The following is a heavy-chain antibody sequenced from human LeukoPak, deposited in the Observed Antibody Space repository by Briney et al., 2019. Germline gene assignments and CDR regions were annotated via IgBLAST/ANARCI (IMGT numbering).Heavy chain of an antibody. CDR1: GFTFSDYH. D-gene: IGHD2-15*01. CDR2: ISSTGSTI. CDR3: GYSAGRAAATDH. Sequence: GGSLRLSCATSGFTFSDYHMSWIRQAPGKGLEWVSYISSTGSTIHYADSVRGRFTISRDNAKNSLYLQMNSLRVDDTATYYCGYSAGRAAATDHWGQGALVTVSS. V-gene: IGHV3-11*04. J-gene: IGHJ1*01.